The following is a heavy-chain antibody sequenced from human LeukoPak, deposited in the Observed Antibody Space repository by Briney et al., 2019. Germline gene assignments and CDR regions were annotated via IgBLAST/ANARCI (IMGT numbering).Heavy chain of an antibody. CDR1: GFTFSSYA. CDR3: ANSDYGDYGWFAFDI. CDR2: ISGSGGNT. Sequence: GGSLRLSCAGSGFTFSSYAMSWVRQAPGKGLEWVSGISGSGGNTYYADSVKGRFTISRDNSKNTLYLQMNSLRAEDTAVYYCANSDYGDYGWFAFDIWGQGTMVTVSS. J-gene: IGHJ3*02. V-gene: IGHV3-23*01. D-gene: IGHD4-17*01.